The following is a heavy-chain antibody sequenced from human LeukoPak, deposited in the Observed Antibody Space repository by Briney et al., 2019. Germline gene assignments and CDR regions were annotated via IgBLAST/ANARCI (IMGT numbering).Heavy chain of an antibody. Sequence: SETLSLTCAVYGGSFSGYYWSWIRQPPGKGLEWIGGINHSGSTNYNPSLKSRVTISVDTSKNQFSLKLSSVTAADTAVYYCARGYYDIWSGYYTGFRTWGQGTLVTVSP. CDR1: GGSFSGYY. J-gene: IGHJ4*02. CDR2: INHSGST. V-gene: IGHV4-34*01. CDR3: ARGYYDIWSGYYTGFRT. D-gene: IGHD3-3*01.